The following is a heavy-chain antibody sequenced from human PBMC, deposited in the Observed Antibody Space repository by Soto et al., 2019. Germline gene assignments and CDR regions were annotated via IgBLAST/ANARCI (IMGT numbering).Heavy chain of an antibody. CDR3: ARLGYCSGAPCYYYMDV. Sequence: SETLSLTCTVSVGSISNYYWTWIRQPPGKGLERIGWIYYSGTTSYSPSLKSRITITVDTSKNQFSLNLSSVNAADTAFFYCARLGYCSGAPCYYYMDVWGKGATVTVSS. CDR1: VGSISNYY. D-gene: IGHD2-15*01. V-gene: IGHV4-59*01. J-gene: IGHJ6*03. CDR2: IYYSGTT.